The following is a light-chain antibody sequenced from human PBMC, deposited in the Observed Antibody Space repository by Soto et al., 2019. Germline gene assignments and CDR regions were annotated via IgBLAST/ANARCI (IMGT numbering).Light chain of an antibody. CDR2: GTS. CDR3: QQYRTSTQT. J-gene: IGKJ1*01. V-gene: IGKV3-20*01. Sequence: EIVLTQSPGTLSLSPGESATLSCRASQTVGSEYLAWYQQRPGQAPRLLIYGTSSRASGIPDRFSGSGSGTDFTLTISRLEPEDFAVYYCQQYRTSTQTFGQGTKVDI. CDR1: QTVGSEY.